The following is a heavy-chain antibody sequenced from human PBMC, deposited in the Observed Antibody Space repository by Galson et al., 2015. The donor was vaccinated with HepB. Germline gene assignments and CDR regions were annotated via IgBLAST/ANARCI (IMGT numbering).Heavy chain of an antibody. CDR3: ARDIGGYMDYFYFGMGA. V-gene: IGHV3-30-3*01. D-gene: IGHD3-22*01. CDR2: ISFDANYK. J-gene: IGHJ6*02. CDR1: RFTFSASA. Sequence: SLRLSCAASRFTFSASAMHWVRQAPGKGLEWVAVISFDANYKYYADSVKGRFTISRDNSKNTLFLQMNSLRVEDTAVYYCARDIGGYMDYFYFGMGAWGQGTTVAVSS.